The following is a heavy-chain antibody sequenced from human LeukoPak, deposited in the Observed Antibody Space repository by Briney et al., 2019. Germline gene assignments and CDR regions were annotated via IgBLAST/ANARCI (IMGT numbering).Heavy chain of an antibody. J-gene: IGHJ4*02. V-gene: IGHV3-30*02. D-gene: IGHD2-15*01. CDR3: AKDKLGGRTGGTCSPD. Sequence: PGGSLRLSCAASGFTFSNYAMHWVRQAPGKGLEWVAFIRDDGSNKYYADFVKGRFTISRDNSKNTLYLQMKSLRVEDTGVYYCAKDKLGGRTGGTCSPDWGQGTLVTVSS. CDR1: GFTFSNYA. CDR2: IRDDGSNK.